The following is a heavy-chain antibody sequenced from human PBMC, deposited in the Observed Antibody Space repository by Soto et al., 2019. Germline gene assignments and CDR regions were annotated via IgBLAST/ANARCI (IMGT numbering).Heavy chain of an antibody. CDR2: MYNTGNT. CDR3: ARDLWGYCGTDCYPLDV. CDR1: GGSISSSTYY. D-gene: IGHD2-21*02. Sequence: PSETLSLTCTVSGGSISSSTYYWGWIRQPPGKGLEWIGYMYNTGNTVYNSSLKSRVTISVDTSKNQFSLKLNSVTAADTAVYYCARDLWGYCGTDCYPLDVWGQGTTVTV. J-gene: IGHJ6*02. V-gene: IGHV4-61*01.